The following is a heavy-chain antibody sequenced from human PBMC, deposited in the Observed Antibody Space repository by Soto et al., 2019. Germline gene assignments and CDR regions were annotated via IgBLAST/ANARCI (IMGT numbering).Heavy chain of an antibody. Sequence: QLGGSLRLSCAASGFTFSSYAMHWVRQAPGKGLEWVAVISCDGSNKYYADSVKGRFTISRDNSKNPLYLQMNSLRAEDTAVYYCAKDVNSSGQEDYWGQGTLVTVSS. CDR2: ISCDGSNK. D-gene: IGHD3-22*01. CDR1: GFTFSSYA. J-gene: IGHJ4*02. V-gene: IGHV3-30-3*01. CDR3: AKDVNSSGQEDY.